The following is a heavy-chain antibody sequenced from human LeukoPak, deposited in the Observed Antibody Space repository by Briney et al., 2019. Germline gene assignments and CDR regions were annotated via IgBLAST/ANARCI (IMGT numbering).Heavy chain of an antibody. J-gene: IGHJ4*02. CDR3: ANQGSGGSSGFDY. Sequence: PGGSLRLSCAASGFTFSSYSMNWVRQAPGKGLEWVSSISSSSSYIYYADSVKGRFTISRDNAKNSLYLQMNSLRAEDTAVYYCANQGSGGSSGFDYWGQGTLVTASS. D-gene: IGHD2-15*01. CDR1: GFTFSSYS. CDR2: ISSSSSYI. V-gene: IGHV3-21*04.